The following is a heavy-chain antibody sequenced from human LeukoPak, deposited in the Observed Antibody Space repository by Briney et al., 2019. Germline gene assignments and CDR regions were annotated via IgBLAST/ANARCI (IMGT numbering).Heavy chain of an antibody. CDR1: GGSFSGYY. CDR3: ARGGDYSNYRTTDY. Sequence: SETLSLTCAVYGGSFSGYYWSWIRQPPGKGLEWIGEINHSGSTNYNPSLKSRVTISVDTSKNQFSLKLSSVTAADTAVYYCARGGDYSNYRTTDYWGQGTLVTVSS. CDR2: INHSGST. V-gene: IGHV4-34*01. D-gene: IGHD4-4*01. J-gene: IGHJ4*02.